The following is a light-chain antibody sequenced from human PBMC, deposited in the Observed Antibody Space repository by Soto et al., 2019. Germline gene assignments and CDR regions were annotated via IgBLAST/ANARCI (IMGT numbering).Light chain of an antibody. CDR3: QQYNNWPPWT. CDR2: GAS. Sequence: PEARVTLSCRSSQSVSSSYLTWYQQKPGQAPRLLIYGASTRATGIPARFSGSGSGTELTLTISSLQSEDFAVYYCQQYNNWPPWTFGQGTKVDIK. V-gene: IGKV3-15*01. J-gene: IGKJ1*01. CDR1: QSVSSSY.